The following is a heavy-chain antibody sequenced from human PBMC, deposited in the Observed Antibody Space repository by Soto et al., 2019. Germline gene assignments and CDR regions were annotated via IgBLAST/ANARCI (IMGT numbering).Heavy chain of an antibody. D-gene: IGHD5-18*01. V-gene: IGHV4-30-4*01. CDR2: IYYSGST. CDR1: GGSISSGDYY. CDR3: ARESSYTAMVTVPDY. J-gene: IGHJ4*02. Sequence: QVQLQESGPGLVKPSQTLSLTCTVSGGSISSGDYYWSWIRQPPGKGLEWIGYIYYSGSTYYNPSLKSRVTISVDTSKNQFSLKLSSVTAADTAVYYCARESSYTAMVTVPDYLGQGTLVTVSS.